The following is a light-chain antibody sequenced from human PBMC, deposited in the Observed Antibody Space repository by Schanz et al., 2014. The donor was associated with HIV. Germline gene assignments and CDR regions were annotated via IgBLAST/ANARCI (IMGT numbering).Light chain of an antibody. CDR2: RNN. CDR3: AAWDDSLSGRV. V-gene: IGLV1-47*01. J-gene: IGLJ2*01. CDR1: SSNIGSNY. Sequence: QSVLTQAPSASGAPGQRVTISCSGSSSNIGSNYVYWYQQLPGTAPKLLIYRNNQRPSGVPDRFSGSKSGTSASLAISGLRSEDEADYYCAAWDDSLSGRVFGGGTKLT.